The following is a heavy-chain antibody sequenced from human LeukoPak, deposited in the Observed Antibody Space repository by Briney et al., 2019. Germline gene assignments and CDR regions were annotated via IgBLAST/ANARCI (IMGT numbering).Heavy chain of an antibody. CDR1: GFTFSDYY. CDR2: ISSSGSTI. Sequence: PGGSLRLSCAASGFTFSDYYMSWIRQAPGKGLEWVSYISSSGSTIYYADSVKGRFTISRDNAKNSLYLQMNSLRAEDTAVYYCARDPLFDYSNYNWFDPWGQGTLVTVSS. V-gene: IGHV3-11*01. D-gene: IGHD4-11*01. CDR3: ARDPLFDYSNYNWFDP. J-gene: IGHJ5*02.